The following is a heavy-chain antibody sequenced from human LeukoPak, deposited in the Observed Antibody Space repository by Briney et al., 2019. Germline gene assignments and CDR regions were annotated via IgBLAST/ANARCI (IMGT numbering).Heavy chain of an antibody. CDR3: ARHLSGITGYTYGRGIDY. D-gene: IGHD5-18*01. J-gene: IGHJ4*02. CDR1: GYSISTGYY. CDR2: FYHGGST. V-gene: IGHV4-38-2*02. Sequence: SETLSLTCTVSGYSISTGYYWDWIRQPPGKGLEWIGTFYHGGSTYYNPSLKSRVTISVDTSKNQFSLNLTSVTAADTAVYYCARHLSGITGYTYGRGIDYWGQGILVTVSS.